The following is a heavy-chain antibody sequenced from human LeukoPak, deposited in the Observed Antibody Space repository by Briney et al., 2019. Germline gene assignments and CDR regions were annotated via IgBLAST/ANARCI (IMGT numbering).Heavy chain of an antibody. CDR2: INPNSGGT. D-gene: IGHD3-10*01. CDR3: ARHKMVRGVTLVRGSLQIDY. Sequence: ASVKVSCKASGYTFTSYDINWVRQAPGQGLEWMGWINPNSGGTNYAQKFQGRVTMTRDTSISTAYMELSRLRSDDTAVYYCARHKMVRGVTLVRGSLQIDYWGQGTLVTVSS. J-gene: IGHJ4*02. V-gene: IGHV1-2*02. CDR1: GYTFTSYD.